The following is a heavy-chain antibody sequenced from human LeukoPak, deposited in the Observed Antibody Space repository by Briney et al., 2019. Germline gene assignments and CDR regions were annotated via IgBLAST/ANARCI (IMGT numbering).Heavy chain of an antibody. CDR1: GYTFTGYY. D-gene: IGHD6-19*01. Sequence: ASVKVSCKASGYTFTGYYMHWVRQAPGQGLEWMGWINPNSGGTNYAQKFQGRVTMTRDTSISTAYMELSRLRSDDTAVYYCARVKPGIAVAGTPGLPYYFDYWGQGTLVTVSS. V-gene: IGHV1-2*02. J-gene: IGHJ4*02. CDR3: ARVKPGIAVAGTPGLPYYFDY. CDR2: INPNSGGT.